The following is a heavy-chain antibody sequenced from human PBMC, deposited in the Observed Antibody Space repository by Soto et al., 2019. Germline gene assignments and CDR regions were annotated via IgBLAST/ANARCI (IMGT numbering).Heavy chain of an antibody. CDR3: VGQSYYDYIWGSPAN. CDR1: GFTFSSSA. V-gene: IGHV3-33*03. CDR2: VRFDGSHE. J-gene: IGHJ4*02. Sequence: QVQLVESGGGVVQPGRSLSLSCAASGFTFSSSAMHWVRQAPGKGLEWVASVRFDGSHENYGDSVRGRFTISRDNSKNTLYLQMNSLRVEDTAVYFCVGQSYYDYIWGSPANWGQGTLVTVSS. D-gene: IGHD3-16*01.